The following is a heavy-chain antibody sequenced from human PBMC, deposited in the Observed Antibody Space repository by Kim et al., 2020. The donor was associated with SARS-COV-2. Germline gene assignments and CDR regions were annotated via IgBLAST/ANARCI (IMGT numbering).Heavy chain of an antibody. D-gene: IGHD5-12*01. V-gene: IGHV3-30*01. J-gene: IGHJ4*02. Sequence: YADDVKGRFTISRDNSKNTLYLQRNSLRAEDTAVYYCASGVATINNFDYWGQGTLVTVSS. CDR3: ASGVATINNFDY.